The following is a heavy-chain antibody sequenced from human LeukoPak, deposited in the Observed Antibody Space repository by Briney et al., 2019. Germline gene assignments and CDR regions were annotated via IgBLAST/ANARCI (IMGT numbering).Heavy chain of an antibody. V-gene: IGHV3-48*04. CDR1: GFTFSSYS. Sequence: AGGSLRLSCAASGFTFSSYSMNWVRQAPGKGLEWVSYISSSSTIYYADSVKGRFTISRDNAKNSLYLQMNSLRAEDTALYYCARDRSMSWELLNEAFDYWGQGTLVTVSS. J-gene: IGHJ4*02. CDR3: ARDRSMSWELLNEAFDY. D-gene: IGHD1-26*01. CDR2: ISSSSTI.